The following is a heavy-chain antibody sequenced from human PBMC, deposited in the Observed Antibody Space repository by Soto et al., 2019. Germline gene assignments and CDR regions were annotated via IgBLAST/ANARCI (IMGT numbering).Heavy chain of an antibody. Sequence: PSQTLSLTCAISGDSVSSNSAAWNWIRLSPSRGLEWLARTYYRSRWYNDYAVSVRSRITVNPDTSKNQFSLQLTSVTPEDTAVYYCARDEWLAFQHWGQGTPVTVSS. D-gene: IGHD6-19*01. CDR3: ARDEWLAFQH. V-gene: IGHV6-1*01. CDR2: TYYRSRWYN. CDR1: GDSVSSNSAA. J-gene: IGHJ1*01.